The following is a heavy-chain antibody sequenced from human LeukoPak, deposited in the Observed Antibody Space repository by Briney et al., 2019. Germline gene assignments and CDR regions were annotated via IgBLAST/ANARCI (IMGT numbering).Heavy chain of an antibody. V-gene: IGHV4-59*11. CDR1: ADSFSIHY. CDR2: ISYFGST. D-gene: IGHD4-17*01. CDR3: ARDLVTVTKGFDT. J-gene: IGHJ3*02. Sequence: SETLSLTCAVSADSFSIHYWTWIRQPPGKGLEGIGYISYFGSTNYNPSRKSRVTISIDTSKNQFSLKLTSVTAADTAVYYCARDLVTVTKGFDTWGQGTMVSVSS.